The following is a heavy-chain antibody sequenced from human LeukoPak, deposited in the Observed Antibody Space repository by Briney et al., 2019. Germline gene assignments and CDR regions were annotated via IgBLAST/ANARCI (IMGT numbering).Heavy chain of an antibody. Sequence: PGGSLRLSRAASGFTFSSYSMNWVRQAPGKGLEWVSSISSSSSYVYYADSVKGRFTISRDNAKNSLYLQMNSLRAEDTAVYYCASTLLTHSSSSLGYWGQGTLVTVSS. CDR2: ISSSSSYV. V-gene: IGHV3-21*01. CDR1: GFTFSSYS. CDR3: ASTLLTHSSSSLGY. D-gene: IGHD6-6*01. J-gene: IGHJ4*02.